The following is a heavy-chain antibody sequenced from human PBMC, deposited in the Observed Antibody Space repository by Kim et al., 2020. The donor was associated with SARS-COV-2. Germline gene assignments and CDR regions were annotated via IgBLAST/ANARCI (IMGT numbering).Heavy chain of an antibody. CDR3: ARTQWQELNWFDP. J-gene: IGHJ5*02. V-gene: IGHV4-59*13. CDR2: IYYSGST. CDR1: GGSISSYY. Sequence: SETLSLTCTVSGGSISSYYWSWIRQLPGKGLEWIGYIYYSGSTNYNPSLKSRVTISVDTSKNQFSLKLSSVTAADTAVYYCARTQWQELNWFDPWGQGTLVTVSS. D-gene: IGHD6-19*01.